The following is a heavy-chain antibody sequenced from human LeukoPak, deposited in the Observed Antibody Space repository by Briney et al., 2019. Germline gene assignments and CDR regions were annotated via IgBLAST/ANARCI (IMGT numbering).Heavy chain of an antibody. D-gene: IGHD4-17*01. CDR2: INSDGSST. CDR1: GFTFSSYW. Sequence: GGSLRLSCAASGFTFSSYWMHWVRQAPGKGLVWVSRINSDGSSTSYADSVKGRFTISRDNAKNTLYLQMNSLRAEDTAVYCCAKENHGDYALGYFDLWGRGTLVTVSS. V-gene: IGHV3-74*01. J-gene: IGHJ2*01. CDR3: AKENHGDYALGYFDL.